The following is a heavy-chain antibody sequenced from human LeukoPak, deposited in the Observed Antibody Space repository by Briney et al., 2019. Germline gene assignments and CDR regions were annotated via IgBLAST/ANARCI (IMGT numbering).Heavy chain of an antibody. CDR2: INHSGSS. J-gene: IGHJ1*01. Sequence: PSETLSLTCAVYGWSFSGYYWSWIRPHPGKRLEWIREINHSGSSNYNPSLKSRVTISVDTSKNQFSLELSSVTAADTAVYYCARTRRLAYCGGDCSAFQHWGQGTLVTVSS. CDR3: ARTRRLAYCGGDCSAFQH. D-gene: IGHD2-21*02. CDR1: GWSFSGYY. V-gene: IGHV4-34*01.